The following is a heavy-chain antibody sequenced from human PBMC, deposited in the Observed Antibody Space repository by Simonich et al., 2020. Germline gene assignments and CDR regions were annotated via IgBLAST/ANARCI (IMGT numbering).Heavy chain of an antibody. D-gene: IGHD3-22*01. Sequence: GGGLVQPGGSLRLSCAASGFTFSRYAMSWARQAPGKGLEWVSAISGSGGSTYYADSVKGRFTISRDNSKNKLDLQMNSLGAEDTAVYYCAKDLGERITMIVVVIDAFDIWGQGTMVTVSS. V-gene: IGHV3-23*01. J-gene: IGHJ3*02. CDR3: AKDLGERITMIVVVIDAFDI. CDR2: ISGSGGST. CDR1: GFTFSRYA.